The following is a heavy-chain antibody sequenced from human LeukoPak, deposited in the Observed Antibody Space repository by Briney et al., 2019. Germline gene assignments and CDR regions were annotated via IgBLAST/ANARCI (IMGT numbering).Heavy chain of an antibody. Sequence: SETLSLTCIVSGDSISSYYCSWIRQSPGKGLEWIGRIYTSGSTNYNPSLKSRVTISVDTSKNQFSLKLSSVTAADTAVYYCARDWSDSSAHYYYAFDIWGQGTMVTISS. V-gene: IGHV4-4*07. CDR2: IYTSGST. D-gene: IGHD3-22*01. J-gene: IGHJ3*02. CDR1: GDSISSYY. CDR3: ARDWSDSSAHYYYAFDI.